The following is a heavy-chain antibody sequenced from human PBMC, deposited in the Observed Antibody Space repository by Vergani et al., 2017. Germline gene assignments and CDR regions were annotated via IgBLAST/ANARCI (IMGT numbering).Heavy chain of an antibody. CDR1: GYTFSNNY. CDR2: INPSGGHT. CDR3: ARGDYGILTGYRY. Sequence: QVQVVQSGAEVKKSGASVKFSCKTSGYTFSNNYMHWVRQAPGQGLEWMGIINPSGGHTNYAQKFQGRVTMTRDTSTSTVYIELSSLRSEDTAIYYCARGDYGILTGYRYWGQGTLVTVSA. V-gene: IGHV1-46*03. D-gene: IGHD3-9*01. J-gene: IGHJ4*02.